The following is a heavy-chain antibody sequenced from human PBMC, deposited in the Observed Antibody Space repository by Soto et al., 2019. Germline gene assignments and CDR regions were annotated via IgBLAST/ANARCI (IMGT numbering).Heavy chain of an antibody. CDR1: GYTFTSYS. Sequence: RASVKVSCKASGYTFTSYSMHWVRQAPGQGLEWTGIINPSSGRTSYAQNFQGRVTMTSDTSTSIVYMEMSSLKSEDTAVYYCARDHNFGFILYAMDVWGQGTTVTVSS. D-gene: IGHD2-15*01. J-gene: IGHJ6*02. CDR2: INPSSGRT. CDR3: ARDHNFGFILYAMDV. V-gene: IGHV1-46*01.